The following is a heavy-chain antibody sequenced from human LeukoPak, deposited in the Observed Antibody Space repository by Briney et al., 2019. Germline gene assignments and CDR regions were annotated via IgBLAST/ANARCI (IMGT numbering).Heavy chain of an antibody. CDR2: IYYSGIT. V-gene: IGHV4-39*01. J-gene: IGHJ4*02. Sequence: SETLSLTCTVSGGSTSRSSYYWGWIRQPPGKGLEWIGTIYYSGITYYNPSLKSRVTISVDTSKSRFSLKLSSVTAADTAVYYCARPFGKRYTWDYWGQGALVTVSS. D-gene: IGHD2-2*02. CDR1: GGSTSRSSYY. CDR3: ARPFGKRYTWDY.